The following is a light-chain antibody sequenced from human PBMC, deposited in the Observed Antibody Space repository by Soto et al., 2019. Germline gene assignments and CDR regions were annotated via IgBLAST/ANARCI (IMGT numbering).Light chain of an antibody. J-gene: IGKJ5*01. CDR1: QSVSSY. Sequence: EIVLTQSPATLSLSPGERATLSCRASQSVSSYLAWYQQKPGQAPGLLIYDASSRATGIPVRFSGSGSGTDFTLTISSLEPEDFAVYYCQQRSNWPITFGQGTRLEIK. CDR2: DAS. CDR3: QQRSNWPIT. V-gene: IGKV3-11*01.